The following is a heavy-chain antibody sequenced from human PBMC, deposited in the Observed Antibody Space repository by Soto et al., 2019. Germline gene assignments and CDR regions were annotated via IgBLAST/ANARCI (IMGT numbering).Heavy chain of an antibody. Sequence: SETLSLTCAVYGGSFSGYSWNWFRQPPGQGLEWIGEIDHSGSTNYNPSLKSRVSISVDTSKLQFSLNVTSVTAADTAVYYCAREPSQNDYSYYDLDIWGQGTTVTVSS. CDR3: AREPSQNDYSYYDLDI. V-gene: IGHV4-34*01. CDR1: GGSFSGYS. CDR2: IDHSGST. J-gene: IGHJ6*02.